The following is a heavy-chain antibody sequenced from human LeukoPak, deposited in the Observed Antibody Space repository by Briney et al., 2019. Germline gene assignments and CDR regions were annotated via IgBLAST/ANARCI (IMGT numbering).Heavy chain of an antibody. CDR2: IYYSGST. J-gene: IGHJ4*02. D-gene: IGHD3-3*01. CDR1: GGSISSYY. CDR3: ARNERFLEWLFDY. V-gene: IGHV4-59*01. Sequence: PSETLSLTCTVSGGSISSYYWSWIRQPPGKGLEWIGYIYYSGSTNYNPSLKSRVTISVDTSKNQFSLKLSSVTAADTAVYYCARNERFLEWLFDYWGQGTLVTVSS.